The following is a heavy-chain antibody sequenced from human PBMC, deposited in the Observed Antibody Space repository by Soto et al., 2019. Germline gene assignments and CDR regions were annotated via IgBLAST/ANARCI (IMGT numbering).Heavy chain of an antibody. J-gene: IGHJ5*02. CDR1: GASISGCY. CDR3: VRDGTKTLRDWFDP. Sequence: PSETLSLTCTVSGASISGCYWSWIRKSAGKGLEWIGRTYATGTTDYNPSLKSRVMMSVDTSKKQFSLKLRSVTAADTAVYYCVRDGTKTLRDWFDPWGQGISVTVSS. D-gene: IGHD1-1*01. V-gene: IGHV4-4*07. CDR2: TYATGTT.